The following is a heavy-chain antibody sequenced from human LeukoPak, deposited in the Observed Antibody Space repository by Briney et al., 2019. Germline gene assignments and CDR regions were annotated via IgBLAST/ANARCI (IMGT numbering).Heavy chain of an antibody. J-gene: IGHJ3*02. Sequence: GGSLRLSCAASGFTFNSYAMNWVRQAPGKGLEWVSAISGSGGRTYYADSVRGRFTISRDNSKNTLYLEMNSLRAEDTAVYYCTKDLGTVALDAFDIWGQGTMVTVSS. CDR3: TKDLGTVALDAFDI. D-gene: IGHD4-23*01. V-gene: IGHV3-23*01. CDR1: GFTFNSYA. CDR2: ISGSGGRT.